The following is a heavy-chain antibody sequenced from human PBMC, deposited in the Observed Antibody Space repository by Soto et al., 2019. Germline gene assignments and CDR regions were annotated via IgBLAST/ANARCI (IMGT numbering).Heavy chain of an antibody. J-gene: IGHJ6*03. CDR1: GFTFSSYW. CDR2: IKQDGSEK. V-gene: IGHV3-7*01. D-gene: IGHD3-3*01. CDR3: ARDSSRFLEWSLYYYYYMDV. Sequence: PGGSLRLSCAASGFTFSSYWMSWVRQAPGKGLEWVANIKQDGSEKYYVDSVKGRFTISRDNAKNSLYLQMNSLRAEDTAVYYCARDSSRFLEWSLYYYYYMDVWGKGTTVTVSS.